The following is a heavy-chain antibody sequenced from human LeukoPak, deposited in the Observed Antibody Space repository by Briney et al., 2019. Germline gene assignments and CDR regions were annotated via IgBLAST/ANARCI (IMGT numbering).Heavy chain of an antibody. D-gene: IGHD3-10*01. Sequence: GGSLRLSCAASGFTFSSYGMHWVRQAPGKGLEWVAFIRYVGSNKYYADSVKGRFTISRDNSKNTLYLQMSSLRAEDTAVYYCAKDGNYYGSGSYDSWGQGTLLTVSS. V-gene: IGHV3-30*02. CDR2: IRYVGSNK. J-gene: IGHJ4*02. CDR3: AKDGNYYGSGSYDS. CDR1: GFTFSSYG.